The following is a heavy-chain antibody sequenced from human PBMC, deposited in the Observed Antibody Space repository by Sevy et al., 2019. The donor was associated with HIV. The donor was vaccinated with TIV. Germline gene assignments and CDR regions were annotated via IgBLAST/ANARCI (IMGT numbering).Heavy chain of an antibody. CDR3: ARDKERQVTAHAFDI. Sequence: SETLSLTCTVSGGSISSGGYYWSWIRQHPGKGLEWIGYIYYSGSTYYNPSLKSRVTISVDTSKNQFFLKLSSVTAADTAVYYCARDKERQVTAHAFDIWGQGTMVTVSS. D-gene: IGHD2-21*02. V-gene: IGHV4-31*03. CDR2: IYYSGST. J-gene: IGHJ3*02. CDR1: GGSISSGGYY.